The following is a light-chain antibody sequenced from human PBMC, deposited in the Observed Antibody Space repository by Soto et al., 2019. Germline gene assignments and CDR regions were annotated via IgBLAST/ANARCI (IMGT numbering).Light chain of an antibody. CDR2: EGN. J-gene: IGLJ2*01. CDR3: CAYAGSNTLV. CDR1: SSDVGSYNL. V-gene: IGLV2-23*01. Sequence: QSALTQPASVSGSPGQSITISCTGTSSDVGSYNLVSWYQQHPGKAPKLMIYEGNKRPSGVSNRFSASKSGNTASLTISGLQAQDEADYYWCAYAGSNTLVFGGGTKLTVL.